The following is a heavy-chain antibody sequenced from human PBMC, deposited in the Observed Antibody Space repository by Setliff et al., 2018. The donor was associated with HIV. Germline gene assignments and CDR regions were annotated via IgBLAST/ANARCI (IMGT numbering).Heavy chain of an antibody. CDR3: ARGGLGVVGSIDY. CDR2: IIHSGGT. V-gene: IGHV4-34*01. J-gene: IGHJ4*02. CDR1: GGSFSGYY. D-gene: IGHD2-15*01. Sequence: ETLSLTCAVYGGSFSGYYWTWIRQPPGRGLEWIGEIIHSGGTNYNRSLKSRVTISVDTSKNQFSLNLSSVTAADTAVYYCARGGLGVVGSIDYWSQGTLVTVSS.